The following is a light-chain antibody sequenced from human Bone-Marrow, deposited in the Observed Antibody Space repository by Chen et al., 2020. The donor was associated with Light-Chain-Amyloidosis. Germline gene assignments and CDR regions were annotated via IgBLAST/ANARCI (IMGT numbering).Light chain of an antibody. CDR3: QQYGTSPLT. V-gene: IGKV3-20*01. J-gene: IGKJ4*01. CDR2: GSS. Sequence: EIVLTQSPGTLSLSPGEGANLSCRASQTLSSNYLTWYQHKFGQAPRLLLYGSSSRANGIPDRVTGSVSGTDFTLTINRLEPEDFAMYYCQQYGTSPLTFGGGTKVELK. CDR1: QTLSSNY.